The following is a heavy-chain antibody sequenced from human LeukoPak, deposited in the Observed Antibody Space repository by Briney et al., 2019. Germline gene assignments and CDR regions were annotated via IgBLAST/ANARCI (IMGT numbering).Heavy chain of an antibody. D-gene: IGHD6-19*01. CDR2: IYYSGST. J-gene: IGHJ4*02. CDR3: ARHHGYSSVRTPFDY. CDR1: GGSISSSSYY. Sequence: PSETQSLTCTVSGGSISSSSYYWGWIRQPPGKGLEWIGSIYYSGSTYYNPSLKSRVTIFVDTSRNQFSLKLNSVTAADTAFFFCARHHGYSSVRTPFDYWGQGTLVTVSS. V-gene: IGHV4-39*01.